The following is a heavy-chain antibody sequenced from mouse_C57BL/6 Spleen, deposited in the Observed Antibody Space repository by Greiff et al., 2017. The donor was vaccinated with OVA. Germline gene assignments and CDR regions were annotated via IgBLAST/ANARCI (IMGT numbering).Heavy chain of an antibody. D-gene: IGHD1-1*01. CDR3: ARETYYYGSIAYAMDY. V-gene: IGHV1-82*01. J-gene: IGHJ4*01. CDR1: GYAFSSSW. CDR2: IYPGDGDT. Sequence: QVQLKESGPELVKPGASVKISCKASGYAFSSSWMNWVKQRPGKGLEWIGRIYPGDGDTNYNGKFKGKATLTADKSSSTAYMQLSSLTSEDSAVYFCARETYYYGSIAYAMDYWGQGTSVTVSS.